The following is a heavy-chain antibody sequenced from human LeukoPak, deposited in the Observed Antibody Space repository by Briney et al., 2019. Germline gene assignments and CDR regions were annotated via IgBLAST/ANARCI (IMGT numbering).Heavy chain of an antibody. V-gene: IGHV3-33*01. D-gene: IGHD1-14*01. Sequence: PGRSLRLSCAGSGFTFGGYCMHWFRQTPGKGLECVAVIAYDGSRTFYADSVKGRFTISRDNSKNTMSVQMDDLRAEDRAVYYCTRYNNDHFDYWGQGTLVTVSS. CDR1: GFTFGGYC. CDR2: IAYDGSRT. J-gene: IGHJ4*02. CDR3: TRYNNDHFDY.